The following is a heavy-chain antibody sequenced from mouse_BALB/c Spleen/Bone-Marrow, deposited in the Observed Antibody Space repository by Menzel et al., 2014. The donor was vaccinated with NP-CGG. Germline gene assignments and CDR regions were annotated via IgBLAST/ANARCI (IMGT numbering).Heavy chain of an antibody. J-gene: IGHJ3*01. CDR3: ARRDGSSYSFVY. D-gene: IGHD1-1*01. Sequence: QVQLQQSGAELAKPGASVKMSCKASGYTFTNYWMHWVKQRPGQGLEWFGYINPSTGYTEYNQKFKDKATLTADKSSSTAYMQLSSLTSEDSAVHYCARRDGSSYSFVYWGQGTLVTVSA. CDR1: GYTFTNYW. V-gene: IGHV1-7*01. CDR2: INPSTGYT.